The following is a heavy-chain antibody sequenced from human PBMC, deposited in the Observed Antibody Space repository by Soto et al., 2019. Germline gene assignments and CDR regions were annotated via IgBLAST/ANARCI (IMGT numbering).Heavy chain of an antibody. CDR3: AKYQPMTQPRPYFDY. V-gene: IGHV3-23*01. J-gene: IGHJ4*02. D-gene: IGHD3-22*01. CDR2: ISSSGGST. CDR1: GFTFSSYA. Sequence: EVQLLESGGDLIQPGGSLRLSCAASGFTFSSYAMSWVRQAPGKGLGWVSAISSSGGSTFYADSVKGRFTISRDNSRNTLCLQMNSLRAEDTAIYYCAKYQPMTQPRPYFDYWGQGTLVTVSS.